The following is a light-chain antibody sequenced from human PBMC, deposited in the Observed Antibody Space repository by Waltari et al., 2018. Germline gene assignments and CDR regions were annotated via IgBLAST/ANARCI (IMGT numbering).Light chain of an antibody. J-gene: IGKJ3*01. CDR1: QGIGNN. CDR2: RAS. V-gene: IGKV1-16*01. Sequence: DIQMTQSPSSLSASEGATVTITCQASQGIGNNLNWYQQKPGKAPKRLIYRASSLQSGIPSRFSGSGSGTDFTLTISSLQPEDFATYYCQQCYSYPFTFGPGTKLDIK. CDR3: QQCYSYPFT.